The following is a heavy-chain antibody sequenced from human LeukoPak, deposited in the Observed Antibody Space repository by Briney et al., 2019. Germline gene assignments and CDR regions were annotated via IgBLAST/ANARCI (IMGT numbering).Heavy chain of an antibody. Sequence: PGRSLRLSCAASGFSFSDYYMSWIRQAPGKGLEWVSYISSSGNTIYYADSVKGRFTISRDNSKNTLYLQMNSLRAEDTAVYYCAKDPPPPLRYFDHWGQGTLVTVSS. CDR2: ISSSGNTI. CDR1: GFSFSDYY. J-gene: IGHJ4*02. V-gene: IGHV3-11*04. CDR3: AKDPPPPLRYFDH. D-gene: IGHD3-9*01.